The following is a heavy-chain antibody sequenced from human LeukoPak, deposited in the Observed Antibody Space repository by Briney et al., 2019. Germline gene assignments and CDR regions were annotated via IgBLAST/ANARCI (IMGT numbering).Heavy chain of an antibody. V-gene: IGHV3-23*01. CDR1: GSTLRNNI. J-gene: IGHJ3*02. CDR3: GREGYTSGYAGAFDT. D-gene: IGHD2-2*01. Sequence: GGSLRLSCIASGSTLRNNIMTWVRQAPGKGLEWVSSLSFIDDSTYYADSVEGRFTISRDTSKNTLFLQMNSLIPEDTGVYYCGREGYTSGYAGAFDTWGQGTMVTVSS. CDR2: LSFIDDST.